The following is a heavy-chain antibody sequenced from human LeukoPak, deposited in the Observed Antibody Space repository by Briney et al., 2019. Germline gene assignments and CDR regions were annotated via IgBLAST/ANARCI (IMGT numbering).Heavy chain of an antibody. Sequence: PSETLSLTCTVSGGSISSYYWTWIRQPAGKGLEWIGRFYSTGSTNYNPSLKSRVTMSVDTSKNQFSLKLSSVTAADTAVYYCARDQYSGSLDYWGQGTLVTASS. V-gene: IGHV4-4*07. J-gene: IGHJ4*02. CDR2: FYSTGST. D-gene: IGHD1-26*01. CDR1: GGSISSYY. CDR3: ARDQYSGSLDY.